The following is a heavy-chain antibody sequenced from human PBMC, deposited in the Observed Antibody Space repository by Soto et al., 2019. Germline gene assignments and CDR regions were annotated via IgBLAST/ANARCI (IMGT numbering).Heavy chain of an antibody. CDR1: GYTFTSYG. Sequence: QVQLVQSGAEVKKPGASVKVSCKASGYTFTSYGISWVRQAPGQGLEWMGWISAYNGNTNYAQKLQGRVTMTTDTSTTEAYMELRSLRSDDTAVYYCARAGLYDYIWGSYRFWAFDIWGQGTMVTVSS. D-gene: IGHD3-16*02. J-gene: IGHJ3*02. CDR2: ISAYNGNT. CDR3: ARAGLYDYIWGSYRFWAFDI. V-gene: IGHV1-18*01.